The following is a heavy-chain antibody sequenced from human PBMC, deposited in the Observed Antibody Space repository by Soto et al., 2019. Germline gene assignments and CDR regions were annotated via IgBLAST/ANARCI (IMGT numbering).Heavy chain of an antibody. CDR1: GFTFTSSS. CDR2: IVVGSGNT. V-gene: IGHV1-58*01. J-gene: IGHJ5*02. D-gene: IGHD2-2*01. Sequence: SVKVSCKASGFTFTSSSVQWVRQARGQRLEWIGWIVVGSGNTNYAQKFQERVTITRDMSTSTAYMELSSLRPEDTAVYYCAAVPCSSTSCHRAFDPWGQGTLVIVSS. CDR3: AAVPCSSTSCHRAFDP.